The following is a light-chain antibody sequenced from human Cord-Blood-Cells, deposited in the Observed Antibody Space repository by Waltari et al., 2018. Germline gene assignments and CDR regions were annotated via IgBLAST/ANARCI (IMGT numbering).Light chain of an antibody. Sequence: QSVLTPPPSVSGAPRQRFTTFCTGSSFNIGAGYHVHWYHQLPGTAPKLPIYGISNRPSGVPDRFSGSKSGTSASLAITGLQAEDEADYYCQSYDSSLSGWVFGGGTKLTVL. CDR3: QSYDSSLSGWV. J-gene: IGLJ3*02. CDR2: GIS. CDR1: SFNIGAGYH. V-gene: IGLV1-40*01.